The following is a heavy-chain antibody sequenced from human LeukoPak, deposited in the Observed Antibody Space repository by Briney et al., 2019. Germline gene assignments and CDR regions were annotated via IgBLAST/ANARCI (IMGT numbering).Heavy chain of an antibody. Sequence: GGSLRLSCAASGFTFSSYSMNWVRQAPGKGLEWVSSISSSSSYIYYADSVKGRFTISRDNAKNSLYLQMNSLRAEDAAVYYCAKDPRGSYPRDYYYYMDVWGKGTTVTVSS. CDR2: ISSSSSYI. CDR1: GFTFSSYS. CDR3: AKDPRGSYPRDYYYYMDV. J-gene: IGHJ6*03. V-gene: IGHV3-21*01. D-gene: IGHD1-26*01.